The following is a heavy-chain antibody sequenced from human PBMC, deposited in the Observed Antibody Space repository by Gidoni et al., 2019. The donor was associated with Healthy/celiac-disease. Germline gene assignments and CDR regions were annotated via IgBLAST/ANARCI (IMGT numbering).Heavy chain of an antibody. CDR1: GFTFSSYA. CDR2: ISGSGGST. J-gene: IGHJ2*01. Sequence: EVQLLESGGGLVQPGGSLRLSCSAPGFTFSSYAMSWVRQAPGKGLEWVSAISGSGGSTYYADSVKGRFTISRDNSKNTLYLQMNSLRAEDTAVYYCAKDRWVYKKVGYFDLWGRGTLVTVSS. CDR3: AKDRWVYKKVGYFDL. V-gene: IGHV3-23*01. D-gene: IGHD1-1*01.